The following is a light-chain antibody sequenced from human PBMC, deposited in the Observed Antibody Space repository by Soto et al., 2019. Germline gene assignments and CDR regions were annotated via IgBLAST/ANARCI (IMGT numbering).Light chain of an antibody. J-gene: IGKJ2*01. V-gene: IGKV3-15*01. Sequence: EIVMTQSPATLSVSPGERATLSCRASQSIGSNLAWYQQKPGQGPRLLIYGASTRATGIPAWFSGRGSGTEFTLTISSLQSEDFAVYYCQQYNNWPRTFGQGTKLDIK. CDR1: QSIGSN. CDR3: QQYNNWPRT. CDR2: GAS.